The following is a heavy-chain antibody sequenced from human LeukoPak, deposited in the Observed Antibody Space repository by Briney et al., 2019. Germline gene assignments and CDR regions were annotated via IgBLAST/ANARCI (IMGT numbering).Heavy chain of an antibody. V-gene: IGHV3-53*01. CDR3: ARDQIVRATLSDY. J-gene: IGHJ4*02. Sequence: PGGSLRLSCAASGFTVSSNYMSWVRQAPGKGLEWVSVIYSGGSTYYADSVKGRFTISRDNSKNTLYLQMNSLRAEDTAVYYCARDQIVRATLSDYWGQGTLVTVSS. CDR1: GFTVSSNY. D-gene: IGHD1-26*01. CDR2: IYSGGST.